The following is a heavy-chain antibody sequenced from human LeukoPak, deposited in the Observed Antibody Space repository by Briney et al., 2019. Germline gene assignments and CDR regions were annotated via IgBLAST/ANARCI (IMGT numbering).Heavy chain of an antibody. Sequence: KASETLSLTCTVSGGSISSYYWSWIRQPPGKGLEWIGYIYYSGSTNYNPSLKSRVTFSVDTSKNQFSLKLSSVTAADTAVYYCARQTGSGLFILPGGQGTLVTVSS. V-gene: IGHV4-59*01. D-gene: IGHD3/OR15-3a*01. CDR2: IYYSGST. CDR1: GGSISSYY. CDR3: ARQTGSGLFILP. J-gene: IGHJ4*02.